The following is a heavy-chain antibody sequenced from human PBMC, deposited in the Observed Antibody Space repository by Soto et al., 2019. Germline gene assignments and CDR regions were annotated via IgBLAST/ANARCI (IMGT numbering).Heavy chain of an antibody. CDR3: AREGGSGTYRSYAMDG. CDR2: IIPIFGTA. CDR1: GGTFSSYA. J-gene: IGHJ6*02. D-gene: IGHD3-10*01. Sequence: QVQLVQSGAEVKKPGSSVKVSCKASGGTFSSYAISWVRQAPGQGLEWMGGIIPIFGTANYAQKFQGRVTITADESTSTASMGLSSLRSEYTAVYYCAREGGSGTYRSYAMDGWGLGTTVTVSS. V-gene: IGHV1-69*12.